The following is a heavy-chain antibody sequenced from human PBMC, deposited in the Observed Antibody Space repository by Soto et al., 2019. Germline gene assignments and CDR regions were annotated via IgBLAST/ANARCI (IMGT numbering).Heavy chain of an antibody. CDR3: ASSGSYYDFWSGYEYYMDV. J-gene: IGHJ6*03. D-gene: IGHD3-3*01. CDR1: GGSISSYY. CDR2: IYYSGST. Sequence: QVQLQESGPGLVKPSETLSLTCTVSGGSISSYYWSWIRQPPGKGLEWVGYIYYSGSTNYDPTLTSRDTISVDTSKTQFSLKLSSVTAADTAVYYCASSGSYYDFWSGYEYYMDVWGKGTTVTVSS. V-gene: IGHV4-59*08.